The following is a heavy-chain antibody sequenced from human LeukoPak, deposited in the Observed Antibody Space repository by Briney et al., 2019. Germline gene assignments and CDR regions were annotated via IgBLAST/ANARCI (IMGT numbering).Heavy chain of an antibody. CDR3: AGNRGTYQPYYFDY. CDR2: LYHSGST. J-gene: IGHJ4*01. Sequence: SETLSLTCAVSGYSISSGYYWGWIRQPPGKGLEWIRSLYHSGSTYYNPSLKSRVTISIDTSKNQFSLKLSSVTAPDTAVYYCAGNRGTYQPYYFDYWGQGTLVTVSS. D-gene: IGHD1-26*01. V-gene: IGHV4-38-2*01. CDR1: GYSISSGYY.